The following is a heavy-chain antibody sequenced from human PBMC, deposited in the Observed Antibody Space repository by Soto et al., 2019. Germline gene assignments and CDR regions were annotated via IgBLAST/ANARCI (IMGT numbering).Heavy chain of an antibody. V-gene: IGHV3-66*01. CDR2: TYSGGDT. D-gene: IGHD4-17*01. Sequence: EVRLVESGGGLVQPGGSLRLSCAASGVTVGNNYMSWVRQAPGKGLEWVSVTYSGGDTRYADSVKGRFTMSRESTKNTVYVKMDSLSAEDTAVYFCARNVPVTDLGYWSQGSLVTVSS. CDR3: ARNVPVTDLGY. J-gene: IGHJ4*02. CDR1: GVTVGNNY.